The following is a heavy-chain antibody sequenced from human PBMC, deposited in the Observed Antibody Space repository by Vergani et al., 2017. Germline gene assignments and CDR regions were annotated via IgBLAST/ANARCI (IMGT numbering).Heavy chain of an antibody. V-gene: IGHV4-34*11. Sequence: QVQLQQWGAGLLKPSETLSLTCAVYGGSFSGYYWSWIRQPPGKGLEWIGYIYYSGSTNYNPSLKSRVTISVDTSKNQFSLKLSSVTAADTAVYYCARGGEYCSGGSCSRYMDVWGKGTTVTVSS. J-gene: IGHJ6*03. CDR3: ARGGEYCSGGSCSRYMDV. CDR1: GGSFSGYY. D-gene: IGHD2-15*01. CDR2: IYYSGST.